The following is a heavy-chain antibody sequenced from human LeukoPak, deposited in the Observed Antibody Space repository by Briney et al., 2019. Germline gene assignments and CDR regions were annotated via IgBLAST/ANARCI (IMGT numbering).Heavy chain of an antibody. J-gene: IGHJ4*02. CDR2: IYYSGST. CDR3: ARENYVWGSYRFFDY. V-gene: IGHV4-59*01. Sequence: PSETLSLTCTVSGGSISSYYWSWLRQPPGKGLEWIGYIYYSGSTNYNPSLTSRVTISVDTSKNQFSLKLSSVTAADTAVYYCARENYVWGSYRFFDYWGQGTLVTVSS. CDR1: GGSISSYY. D-gene: IGHD3-16*02.